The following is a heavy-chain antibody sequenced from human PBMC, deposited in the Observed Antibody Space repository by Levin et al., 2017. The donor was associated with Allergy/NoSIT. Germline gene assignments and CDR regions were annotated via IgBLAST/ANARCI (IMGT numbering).Heavy chain of an antibody. D-gene: IGHD1-14*01. CDR2: INPSAGST. V-gene: IGHV1-46*01. CDR3: ARNRDSGLDY. CDR1: GYTFTNYY. Sequence: GESLKISCKASGYTFTNYYIHWVRQAPGQGLEWMGFINPSAGSTSYAQKFQGRVTMARDTSTSTVYMELSSLRSEDTAVYFCARNRDSGLDYWGQGTLVTVSS. J-gene: IGHJ4*02.